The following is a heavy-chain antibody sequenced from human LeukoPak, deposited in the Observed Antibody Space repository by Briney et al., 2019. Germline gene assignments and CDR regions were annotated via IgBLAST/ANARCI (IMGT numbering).Heavy chain of an antibody. CDR3: TTDQYSGTMTFDH. J-gene: IGHJ4*02. D-gene: IGHD3-22*01. CDR1: GFTFSNAW. CDR2: IKSKTDGRTT. V-gene: IGHV3-15*01. Sequence: GGSLRLSCAASGFTFSNAWMNWVRQAPGKGLEWVGRIKSKTDGRTTDYAAPVKGRFTISRDDSKNTLYLQMNSLKTEDTAIYYCTTDQYSGTMTFDHWGQGTLVTVSS.